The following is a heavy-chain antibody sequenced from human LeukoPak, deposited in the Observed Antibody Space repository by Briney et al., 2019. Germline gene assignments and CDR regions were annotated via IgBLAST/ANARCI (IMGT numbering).Heavy chain of an antibody. J-gene: IGHJ3*02. CDR3: ARHQGYSNGDAFDI. CDR1: GEYFSTYY. D-gene: IGHD4-11*01. CDR2: INHSGST. V-gene: IGHV4-34*01. Sequence: PSETLSLTCAVYGEYFSTYYYSWIRQPPGKGLEWIGEINHSGSTNYNPSLKSRLTISVDMSKKQFFLRLSSVTAADTAMYYCARHQGYSNGDAFDICGQGTMVTVSS.